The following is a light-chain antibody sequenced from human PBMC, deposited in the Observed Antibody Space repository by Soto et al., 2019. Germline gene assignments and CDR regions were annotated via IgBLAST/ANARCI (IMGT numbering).Light chain of an antibody. CDR3: QQYNNWPRT. Sequence: EIVMTQSPATLSVSPGERATLSCRASQSVRRNLAWYQQKPGQAPRLLIYGASTRATGMPARFSGSGSGTEFTLTISSLQSEDFAVYYCQQYNNWPRTFGQGTKVEIK. CDR1: QSVRRN. CDR2: GAS. V-gene: IGKV3-15*01. J-gene: IGKJ1*01.